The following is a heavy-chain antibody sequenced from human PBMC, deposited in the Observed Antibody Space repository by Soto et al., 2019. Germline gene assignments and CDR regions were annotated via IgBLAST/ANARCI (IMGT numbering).Heavy chain of an antibody. D-gene: IGHD3-10*01. Sequence: SETLSLTCAVSGGSISSGGYSWSWIRQPPGKGLEWIGYIYHSGSTYYNPSLKSRATISVDRSKNQFSLTLTSVTAADTAVYYCARDFRYFPYWGQGTLVTVSS. CDR3: ARDFRYFPY. CDR2: IYHSGST. V-gene: IGHV4-30-2*01. CDR1: GGSISSGGYS. J-gene: IGHJ4*02.